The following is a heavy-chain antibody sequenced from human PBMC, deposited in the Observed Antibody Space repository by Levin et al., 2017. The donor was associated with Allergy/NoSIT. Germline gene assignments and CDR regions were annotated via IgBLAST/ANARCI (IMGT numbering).Heavy chain of an antibody. CDR2: IKQDGSEK. D-gene: IGHD2-15*01. J-gene: IGHJ6*02. CDR1: GFTFSSYW. V-gene: IGHV3-7*04. Sequence: SCAASGFTFSSYWMSWVRQAPGKGLEWVANIKQDGSEKYYVDSVKGRFTISRDNAKNSLYLQMNSLRAEDTAVYYCARATYCSGGSCYSKNSSGRRGMDVWGQGTTVTVSS. CDR3: ARATYCSGGSCYSKNSSGRRGMDV.